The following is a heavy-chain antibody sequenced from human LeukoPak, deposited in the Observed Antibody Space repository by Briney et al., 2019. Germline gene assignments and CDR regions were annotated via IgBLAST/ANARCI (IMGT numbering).Heavy chain of an antibody. CDR1: GFTFSGSA. CDR3: TRHAYYGSGSPSPA. J-gene: IGHJ5*02. Sequence: GGSLRLSCAASGFTFSGSAMPWVRQASGKGLEWVGRIRSKANSYATAYAASVKGRFTISRDDSKNTAYLQMNSLKTEDTAVYYCTRHAYYGSGSPSPAWGQGTLVTVSS. CDR2: IRSKANSYAT. V-gene: IGHV3-73*01. D-gene: IGHD3-10*01.